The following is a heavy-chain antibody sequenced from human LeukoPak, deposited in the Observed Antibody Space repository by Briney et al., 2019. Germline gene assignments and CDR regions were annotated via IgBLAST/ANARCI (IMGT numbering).Heavy chain of an antibody. D-gene: IGHD4-17*01. CDR1: GFSITDHY. J-gene: IGHJ4*02. CDR3: VRVRHGDYFDY. Sequence: PGGSLRLSCAASGFSITDHYMDWVRQAPGKGLEWVGRTRNKPNGYNTDYGTSVKGRFIVSRDDSENSPYLQMNGLKTEDTAVYYCVRVRHGDYFDYWGQGTLVTVSS. CDR2: TRNKPNGYNT. V-gene: IGHV3-72*01.